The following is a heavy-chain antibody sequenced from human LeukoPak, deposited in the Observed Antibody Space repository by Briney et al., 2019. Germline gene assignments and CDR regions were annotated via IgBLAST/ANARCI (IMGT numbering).Heavy chain of an antibody. J-gene: IGHJ4*02. CDR3: ARGRWGQWLAFDY. V-gene: IGHV4-39*01. CDR1: GGSISSSSYY. D-gene: IGHD6-19*01. Sequence: SETLSLTCTVSGGSISSSSYYWGWIRQPPGKGLEWIGSIYYSGSTYYNPSLKSRVTISVDTPKNQFSLKLSSVTAADTAAYYCARGRWGQWLAFDYWGQGTLVTVSS. CDR2: IYYSGST.